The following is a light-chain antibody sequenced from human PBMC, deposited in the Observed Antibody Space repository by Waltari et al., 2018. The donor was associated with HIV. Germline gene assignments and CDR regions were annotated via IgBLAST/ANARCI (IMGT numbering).Light chain of an antibody. CDR1: ISDIGDSDP. J-gene: IGLJ2*01. V-gene: IGLV2-14*01. CDR3: LLKIGSNTPI. Sequence: QSALTQPASVSGSPGQSLTISCTVSISDIGDSDPVSWYQQYPGKVPKLVIYEVSNRPSGVSDRFSGSKSGNTASLAISGLQAEDEADYYCLLKIGSNTPIFGGGTKLTVL. CDR2: EVS.